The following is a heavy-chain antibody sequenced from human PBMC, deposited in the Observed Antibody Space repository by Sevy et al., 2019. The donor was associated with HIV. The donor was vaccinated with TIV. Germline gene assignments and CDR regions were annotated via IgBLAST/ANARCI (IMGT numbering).Heavy chain of an antibody. CDR2: IIPIFGTA. J-gene: IGHJ3*02. D-gene: IGHD4-4*01. CDR1: GGTFSSYA. Sequence: ASVKVSCKASGGTFSSYAISWVRQAPGQGLEWMGGIIPIFGTANYAQMFQGRVTITADESTSTAYMELSSLRSEDTAVYYCARDGHTVTTVYAFDIWGQGTMVTVSS. V-gene: IGHV1-69*13. CDR3: ARDGHTVTTVYAFDI.